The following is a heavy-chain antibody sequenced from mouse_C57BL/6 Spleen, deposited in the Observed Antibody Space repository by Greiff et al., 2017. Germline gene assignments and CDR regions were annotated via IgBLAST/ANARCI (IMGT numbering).Heavy chain of an antibody. J-gene: IGHJ2*01. CDR1: GYTFTSYW. CDR2: IHPNSGST. Sequence: QVQLQQPGAELVKPGASVKLSCKASGYTFTSYWMHGVKQRPGQGLEWIGMIHPNSGSTNYNEKFKSKATLTVDKSSSTSYMQLSSLTSADSAVYYSARRDGHFDYWRQGTTLTVSS. D-gene: IGHD2-3*01. CDR3: ARRDGHFDY. V-gene: IGHV1-64*01.